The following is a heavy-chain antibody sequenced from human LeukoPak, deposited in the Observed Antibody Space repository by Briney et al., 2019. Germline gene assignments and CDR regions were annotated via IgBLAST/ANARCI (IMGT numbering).Heavy chain of an antibody. CDR1: GFIFSNYA. CDR2: ISGSDGST. Sequence: GGSLRLSRAASGFIFSNYAMNWVRQAPGKGLEWVSVISGSDGSTYYADSVKGRFTISRDNSKNTLDLQMNSLRAEDTAVYYCAKSKVVAATMGRFDYWGQGTLVTVSS. V-gene: IGHV3-23*01. CDR3: AKSKVVAATMGRFDY. D-gene: IGHD2-15*01. J-gene: IGHJ4*02.